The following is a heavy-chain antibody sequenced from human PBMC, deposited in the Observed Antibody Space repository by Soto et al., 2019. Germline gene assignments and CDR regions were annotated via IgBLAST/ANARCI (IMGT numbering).Heavy chain of an antibody. V-gene: IGHV1-2*02. J-gene: IGHJ4*02. Sequence: QVQLVQSGAEVKKPGASVKVSCKASGYTFTGYYMHWVRQAPGQGLEWMGWINPNSGGTNYAQKFQGRVTMTRDTSISTAYMELSRLRSDDTAVYYCASVAVAGPPSFSFDYWGQGTLVTVSS. CDR1: GYTFTGYY. CDR2: INPNSGGT. CDR3: ASVAVAGPPSFSFDY. D-gene: IGHD6-19*01.